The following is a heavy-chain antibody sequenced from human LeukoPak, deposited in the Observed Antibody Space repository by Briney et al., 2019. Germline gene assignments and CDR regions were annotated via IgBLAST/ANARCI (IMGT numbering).Heavy chain of an antibody. D-gene: IGHD1-7*01. J-gene: IGHJ4*02. CDR2: TSDRGDYT. V-gene: IGHV3-23*01. CDR1: GFTFTSYS. CDR3: ARKAQYNGHYPLDY. Sequence: GGSLRLSCAASGFTFTSYSMSWVRQAPGKGLEWVSGTSDRGDYTYYADSVKGRFTISRDSSKDTLFLQMNSLRAEDTALYFCARKAQYNGHYPLDYWGQGTLVTVSS.